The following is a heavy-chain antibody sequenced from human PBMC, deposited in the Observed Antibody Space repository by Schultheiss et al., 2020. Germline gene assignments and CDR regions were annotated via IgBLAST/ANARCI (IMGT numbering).Heavy chain of an antibody. Sequence: SETLALTCAVSGYSISGGYYWGWIRQPPGRGLEWSGYINYSGSTYYNPSLKSRGTISVDTSKNQFSLKLSSVTAADTAVYYCARSPQPATWYFDLWGRGTLVTVSS. D-gene: IGHD6-13*01. CDR2: INYSGST. CDR3: ARSPQPATWYFDL. V-gene: IGHV4-38-2*01. CDR1: GYSISGGYY. J-gene: IGHJ2*01.